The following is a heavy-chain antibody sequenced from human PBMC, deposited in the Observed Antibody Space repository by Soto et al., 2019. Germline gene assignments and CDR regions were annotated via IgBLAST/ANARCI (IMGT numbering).Heavy chain of an antibody. CDR3: ASYAFDI. CDR2: ISSNGGTT. CDR1: GFSFSNYG. V-gene: IGHV3-64*01. J-gene: IGHJ3*02. Sequence: EVQLVESGGGLVQPGGSLRLSCAASGFSFSNYGMHWVRQAPGKGLEYVSAISSNGGTTYYANSVKGRFTISRDNSKNTLYLQMGSLRAEDMAVYYCASYAFDIWGQGTMVTVSS.